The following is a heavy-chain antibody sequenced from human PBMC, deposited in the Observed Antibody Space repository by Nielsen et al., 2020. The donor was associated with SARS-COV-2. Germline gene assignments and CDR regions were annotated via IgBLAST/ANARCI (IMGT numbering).Heavy chain of an antibody. V-gene: IGHV1-2*06. CDR3: ARGPTSYDFWSGYRNYYYYMDV. J-gene: IGHJ6*03. Sequence: ASVKVSCKASGYTFTGYYMHWVRQAPGQGLEWMGRINPNSGGTNYAQKFQGRVTMTTDTSTSTAYMELSSLRSEDTAVYYCARGPTSYDFWSGYRNYYYYMDVWGKGTTVTVSS. D-gene: IGHD3-3*01. CDR2: INPNSGGT. CDR1: GYTFTGYY.